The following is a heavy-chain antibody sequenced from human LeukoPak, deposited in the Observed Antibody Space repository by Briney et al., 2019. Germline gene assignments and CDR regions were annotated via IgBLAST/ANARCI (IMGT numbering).Heavy chain of an antibody. V-gene: IGHV1-69*13. Sequence: SVKVSCTASGGTFSSYAISWVRQAPGQGLEWMGGIIPIFGTANYAQKFQGRVTITADESTSTAYMELSSLRSEDTAVYYCARDLGGSYYWSGGQVGAWGQGTLVTVSS. CDR2: IIPIFGTA. CDR3: ARDLGGSYYWSGGQVGA. J-gene: IGHJ5*02. CDR1: GGTFSSYA. D-gene: IGHD1-26*01.